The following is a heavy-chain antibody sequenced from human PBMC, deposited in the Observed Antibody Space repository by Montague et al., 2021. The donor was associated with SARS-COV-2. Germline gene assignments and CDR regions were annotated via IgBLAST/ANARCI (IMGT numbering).Heavy chain of an antibody. V-gene: IGHV4-61*02. CDR3: ARDIAVAGLFDY. J-gene: IGHJ4*02. CDR2: FTISGST. CDR1: GGSISSGSYY. D-gene: IGHD6-19*01. Sequence: TLSLTCTVSGGSISSGSYYWSWHRPPAGKELEWIRRFTISGSTNYYPSLKSRVTISVDTSKNPFSLRLSSVTAAATAVYYCARDIAVAGLFDYWGQGTLVTVSS.